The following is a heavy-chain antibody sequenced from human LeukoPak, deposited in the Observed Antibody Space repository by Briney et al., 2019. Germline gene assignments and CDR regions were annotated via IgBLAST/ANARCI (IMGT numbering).Heavy chain of an antibody. CDR2: ISSSSSYM. D-gene: IGHD3-22*01. V-gene: IGHV3-21*04. J-gene: IGHJ3*02. CDR3: AKGGYYYDSSGYYPSTDAFDI. CDR1: GFTFSSYS. Sequence: GGSLRLSCAASGFTFSSYSMNWVRQAPGKGLEWVSSISSSSSYMYYADSVKGRFTISRDNSKNTLYLQMNSLRAEDTAVYYCAKGGYYYDSSGYYPSTDAFDIWGQGTMVTVSS.